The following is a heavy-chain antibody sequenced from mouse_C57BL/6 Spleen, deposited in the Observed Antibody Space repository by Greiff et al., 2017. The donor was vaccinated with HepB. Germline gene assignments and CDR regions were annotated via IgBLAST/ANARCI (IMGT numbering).Heavy chain of an antibody. CDR2: ISDGGSYT. CDR1: GFTFSSYA. D-gene: IGHD1-1*01. CDR3: AREDYGSSWYFDV. J-gene: IGHJ1*03. V-gene: IGHV5-4*01. Sequence: EVMLVESGGGLVKPGGSLKLSCAASGFTFSSYAMSWVRQTPEKRLEWVATISDGGSYTYYPDNVKGRFTISRDNAKNNLYLQRSHLKSEDTAMYYCAREDYGSSWYFDVWGTGTTVTVSS.